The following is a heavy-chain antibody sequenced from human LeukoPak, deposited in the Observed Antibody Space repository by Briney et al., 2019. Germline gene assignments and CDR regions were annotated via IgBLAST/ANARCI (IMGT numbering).Heavy chain of an antibody. J-gene: IGHJ4*02. CDR2: INPNSGGT. D-gene: IGHD5-24*01. Sequence: ASVTVSCKASGYTFTGYYMHWVRQAPGQGLEWMGWINPNSGGTNYAQKFQGRVTMTRDTSISTAYMELSRLRSDDTAVYYYARRDGYNTFDYWGQGTLVTVSS. CDR1: GYTFTGYY. CDR3: ARRDGYNTFDY. V-gene: IGHV1-2*02.